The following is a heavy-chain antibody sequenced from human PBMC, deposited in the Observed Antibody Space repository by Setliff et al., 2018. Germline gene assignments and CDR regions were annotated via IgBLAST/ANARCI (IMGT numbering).Heavy chain of an antibody. Sequence: GGSLRLSCAASGFTFSDAWMSWVRQAPGKGLEWVGRIKSKADGGTADFAAPVKGRFTISRDDSKNTMSLQMNSLKTEDTAVYYCTTPPGAFDIWGQGTMVTVSS. CDR2: IKSKADGGTA. V-gene: IGHV3-15*01. CDR1: GFTFSDAW. J-gene: IGHJ3*02. CDR3: TTPPGAFDI.